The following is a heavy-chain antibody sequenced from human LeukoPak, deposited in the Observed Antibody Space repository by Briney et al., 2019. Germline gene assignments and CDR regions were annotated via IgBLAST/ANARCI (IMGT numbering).Heavy chain of an antibody. CDR3: SAGYCSSTSCYDYYYYYGMDV. CDR1: GYTFTSYG. V-gene: IGHV1-69*13. CDR2: IIPIFGTA. Sequence: SVKVSCKASGYTFTSYGISWVRQAPGQGLEWMGGIIPIFGTANYAQKFQGRVTITADESTSTAYMELSSLRSEDTAVYYCSAGYCSSTSCYDYYYYYGMDVWGQGTTVTVSS. J-gene: IGHJ6*02. D-gene: IGHD2-2*01.